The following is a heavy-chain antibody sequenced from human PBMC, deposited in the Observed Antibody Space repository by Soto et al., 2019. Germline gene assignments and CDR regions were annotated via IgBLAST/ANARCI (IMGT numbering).Heavy chain of an antibody. CDR2: LSGSGGST. Sequence: PGGSLRLSCAASGFTFSNYAMSWVRQAPGEGLKWVAALSGSGGSTYYADSVKGRITISRDNSKNTLYLQMNTLRAEDTAVYYCAKNQAPPPPDIVVPPATRDNWFDPWGQGTLVTVSS. CDR3: AKNQAPPPPDIVVPPATRDNWFDP. V-gene: IGHV3-23*01. D-gene: IGHD2-2*01. J-gene: IGHJ5*02. CDR1: GFTFSNYA.